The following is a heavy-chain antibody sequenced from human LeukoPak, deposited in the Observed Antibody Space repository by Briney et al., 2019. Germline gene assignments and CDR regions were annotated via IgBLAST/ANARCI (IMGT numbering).Heavy chain of an antibody. CDR1: GYTFTGYY. V-gene: IGHV1-2*02. CDR3: ARDLTHHLGELSLLSY. Sequence: ASVKVSCKASGYTFTGYYMHWVRQAPGQGLEWIGWINPNSGGTNYAQKFQGRVTMTRDTSISTAYMELSRLRSDDTAVYYCARDLTHHLGELSLLSYWGQGTLVTVSS. D-gene: IGHD3-16*02. CDR2: INPNSGGT. J-gene: IGHJ4*02.